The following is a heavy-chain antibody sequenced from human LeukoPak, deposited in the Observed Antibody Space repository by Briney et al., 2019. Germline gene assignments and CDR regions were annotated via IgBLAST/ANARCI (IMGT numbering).Heavy chain of an antibody. V-gene: IGHV4-59*01. Sequence: PSETLSLTCTVSGGSISSYYWSWIRQPPGKGLEWIGYIYYSGSTNYNPSLKSRVTISVDTSKNRFSLKLSSVTAADTAVYYCARVYYYDSSGYWVYYFDYWGQGTLVTVSS. CDR2: IYYSGST. CDR3: ARVYYYDSSGYWVYYFDY. CDR1: GGSISSYY. D-gene: IGHD3-22*01. J-gene: IGHJ4*02.